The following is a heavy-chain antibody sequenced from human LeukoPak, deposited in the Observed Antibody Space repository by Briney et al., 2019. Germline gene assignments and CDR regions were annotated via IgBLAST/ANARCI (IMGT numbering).Heavy chain of an antibody. CDR3: ARASGSHDWFDP. J-gene: IGHJ5*02. V-gene: IGHV1-3*01. CDR2: INAGDGNT. D-gene: IGHD1-26*01. CDR1: GYTFITFA. Sequence: ASVKVSCKASGYTFITFAMNWVRQAPGQRLEWMGWINAGDGNTKYAQKFQGRVTITGDTSASTAYMELSSLRSEDTAVYYCARASGSHDWFDPWGQGTLVTVSS.